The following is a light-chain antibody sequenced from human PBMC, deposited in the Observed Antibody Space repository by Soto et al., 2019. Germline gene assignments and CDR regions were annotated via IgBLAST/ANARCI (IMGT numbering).Light chain of an antibody. CDR3: QSYDSSLSGSEV. J-gene: IGLJ1*01. Sequence: QSVLTQPPSASGTPGQRVTISCSGSSSNIGSNTVSWYQQLPQRAPKLLIYGNGNRPSGVPDRFSGSKSGTSASLAITGLQAEDEADYYCQSYDSSLSGSEVFGTGTKVTVL. CDR2: GNG. CDR1: SSNIGSNT. V-gene: IGLV1-40*01.